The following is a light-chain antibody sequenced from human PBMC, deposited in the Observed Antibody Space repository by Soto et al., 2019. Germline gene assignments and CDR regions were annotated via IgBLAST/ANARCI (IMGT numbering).Light chain of an antibody. CDR1: SSNIGAGYD. J-gene: IGLJ2*01. Sequence: QSVLTQPPSVSGAPGQRVTISCTGSSSNIGAGYDVHWYQQLPGTAPKLLIYGNSNRPSGVPDRSSGSKSGTSASLAITGLQAEDEADYYCQSYDSSRVVFGGGTQLTVL. V-gene: IGLV1-40*01. CDR3: QSYDSSRVV. CDR2: GNS.